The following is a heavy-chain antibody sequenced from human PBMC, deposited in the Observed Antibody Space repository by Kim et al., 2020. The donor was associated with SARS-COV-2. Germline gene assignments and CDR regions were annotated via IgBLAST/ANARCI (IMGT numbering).Heavy chain of an antibody. V-gene: IGHV3-23*01. J-gene: IGHJ5*01. Sequence: GGSLRLSCAVSGFTSTDSAMHWVRQAPGRGLEWLSGIGGSGGTTHYSASVKGRFTISRDNSRNSLFLLMNSLRTEDTAIYYCAKGKCAWG. CDR3: AKGKCA. CDR2: IGGSGGTT. CDR1: GFTSTDSA.